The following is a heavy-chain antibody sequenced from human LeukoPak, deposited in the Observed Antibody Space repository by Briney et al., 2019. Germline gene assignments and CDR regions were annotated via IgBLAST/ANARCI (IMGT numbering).Heavy chain of an antibody. D-gene: IGHD4-17*01. Sequence: SETLSLTCAVYGGSFSGYYWSWIRQPPGKGLEWIGENNHSGSTNYNPSLKSRVTISVDTSKNQFSLKLSSVTAADTAVYYCAREGDYGLGYWGQGTLVTVSS. J-gene: IGHJ4*02. CDR2: NNHSGST. V-gene: IGHV4-34*01. CDR3: AREGDYGLGY. CDR1: GGSFSGYY.